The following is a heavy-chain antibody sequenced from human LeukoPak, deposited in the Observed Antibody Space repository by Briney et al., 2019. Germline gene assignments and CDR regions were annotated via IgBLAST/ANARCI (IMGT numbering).Heavy chain of an antibody. CDR2: ISYDGSNK. V-gene: IGHV3-30*01. CDR3: ARDRRRTFVP. CDR1: GFTFSSYA. Sequence: GGSLRLSCAASGFTFSSYAMHWVRQAPGKGLEWVAVISYDGSNKYYADSVKGRFTISRDNSKNTLYLQMNSLRAEDTAVYYCARDRRRTFVPWGQGTLVTVSS. D-gene: IGHD1-14*01. J-gene: IGHJ5*02.